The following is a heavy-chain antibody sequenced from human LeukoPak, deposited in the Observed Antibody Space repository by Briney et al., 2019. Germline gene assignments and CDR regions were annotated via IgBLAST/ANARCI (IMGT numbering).Heavy chain of an antibody. J-gene: IGHJ4*02. CDR1: GGSISGSRT. Sequence: SETLSLTCTVSGGSISGSRTWGWVRQPPGMGLEWIGNIHNDARTASNPSLKSRVTMALHTSTNQFSLRVNSVTAADTAFYYCARVLTAAGLDFWGQGTLVTISS. CDR3: ARVLTAAGLDF. V-gene: IGHV4-39*07. D-gene: IGHD6-25*01. CDR2: IHNDART.